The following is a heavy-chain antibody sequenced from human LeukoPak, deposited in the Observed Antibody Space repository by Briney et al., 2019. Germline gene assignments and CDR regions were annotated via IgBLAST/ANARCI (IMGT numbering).Heavy chain of an antibody. CDR3: ARGIAARHHYYMDV. J-gene: IGHJ6*03. CDR2: IIPILGIA. CDR1: GGTFSSYA. V-gene: IGHV1-69*04. D-gene: IGHD6-6*01. Sequence: ASVKVSCKASGGTFSSYAISWVRQAPGQGLEWMGRIIPILGIANYAQKFQGRVTITTDESTSTAYMELSSLRSEDTAVYYCARGIAARHHYYMDVWGKGTTVTVSS.